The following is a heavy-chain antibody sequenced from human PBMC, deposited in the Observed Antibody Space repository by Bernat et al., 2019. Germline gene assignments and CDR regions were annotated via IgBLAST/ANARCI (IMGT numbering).Heavy chain of an antibody. CDR3: ARDTHYYDYIWGSYRYHWYFDL. J-gene: IGHJ2*01. CDR2: ISYDGSNK. Sequence: QVQLVESGGGVVQPGRSLRLSCAASGFTFSSYAMHWVRQAPGKGLEWVAVISYDGSNKYYADSVKGRFTISRDNSKNTLYLQMNSLRAEDTAVYYFARDTHYYDYIWGSYRYHWYFDLWGRGTLVTVSS. CDR1: GFTFSSYA. D-gene: IGHD3-16*02. V-gene: IGHV3-30*01.